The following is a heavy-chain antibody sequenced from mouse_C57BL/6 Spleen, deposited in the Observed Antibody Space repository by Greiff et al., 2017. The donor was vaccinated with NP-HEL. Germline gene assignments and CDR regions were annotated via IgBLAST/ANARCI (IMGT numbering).Heavy chain of an antibody. CDR2: INPNNGGT. CDR3: ARSGDYYGSSPGWYFDV. D-gene: IGHD1-1*01. Sequence: EVQLQQSGPELVKPGASVEISCKASGYTFTDYYMNWVKQSHGKSLEWIGDINPNNGGTSYNQKFKGKATLTVDKSSSTAYMELRSLTSEDSAVYYCARSGDYYGSSPGWYFDVWGTGTTVTVSS. J-gene: IGHJ1*03. V-gene: IGHV1-26*01. CDR1: GYTFTDYY.